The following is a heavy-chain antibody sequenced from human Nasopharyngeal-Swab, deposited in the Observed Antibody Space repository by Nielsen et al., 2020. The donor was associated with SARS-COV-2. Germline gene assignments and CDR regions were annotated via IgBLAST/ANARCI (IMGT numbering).Heavy chain of an antibody. Sequence: GGSLRLSCAASGFTFSSYSMNWVRQASGKGLEWVSSISSSSSYIYYADSVKGRFTISRDNAKNSLYLQMNSLRAEDTAVYYCARAAEYYYDSRALDGMDVWGQGTTVTVSS. V-gene: IGHV3-21*01. CDR1: GFTFSSYS. CDR3: ARAAEYYYDSRALDGMDV. CDR2: ISSSSSYI. J-gene: IGHJ6*02. D-gene: IGHD3-22*01.